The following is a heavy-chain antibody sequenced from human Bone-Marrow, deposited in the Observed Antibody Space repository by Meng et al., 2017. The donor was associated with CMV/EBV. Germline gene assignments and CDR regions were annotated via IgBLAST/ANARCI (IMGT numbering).Heavy chain of an antibody. CDR1: GFTFSSYA. D-gene: IGHD3-3*01. J-gene: IGHJ3*02. CDR2: ISYDGSNK. Sequence: GGSLRLSCAASGFTFSSYAMHWVRQAPGKGLEWVAVISYDGSNKYYADSVKGRFTISRDNAKNSLYLQMNSLRAEDTAVYYCASTNYDFRDAFDIWGQGTMVTVSS. CDR3: ASTNYDFRDAFDI. V-gene: IGHV3-30-3*01.